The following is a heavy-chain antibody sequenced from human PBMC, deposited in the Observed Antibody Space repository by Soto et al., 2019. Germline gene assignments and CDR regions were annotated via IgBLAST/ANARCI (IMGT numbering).Heavy chain of an antibody. CDR2: IWDDGSNK. V-gene: IGHV3-33*01. CDR3: ARDRSMVATCDY. CDR1: GFTFSSYG. Sequence: QVQLVESGGGVVQPGRSLRLSCAASGFTFSSYGMHWVRQAPGKGLEWVAVIWDDGSNKYYADSVKGRFTISRDNSKNALYLQMNSLRAEDTAVYYSARDRSMVATCDYWGQGTLVTVSS. D-gene: IGHD5-12*01. J-gene: IGHJ4*02.